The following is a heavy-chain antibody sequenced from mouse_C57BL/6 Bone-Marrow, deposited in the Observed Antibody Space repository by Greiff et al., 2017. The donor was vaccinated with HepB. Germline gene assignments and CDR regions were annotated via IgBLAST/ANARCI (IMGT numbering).Heavy chain of an antibody. Sequence: EVQGVESGEGLVKPGGSLKLSCAASGFTFSSYAMSWVRQTPEKRLEWVAYISSGGDYIYYADTVKGRFTISRDNARNTLYLQMSSLKSEDTAMYYCTRGRGPYYYGSSYTSYWYFDVWGTGTTVTVSS. J-gene: IGHJ1*03. CDR3: TRGRGPYYYGSSYTSYWYFDV. CDR1: GFTFSSYA. D-gene: IGHD1-1*01. V-gene: IGHV5-9-1*02. CDR2: ISSGGDYI.